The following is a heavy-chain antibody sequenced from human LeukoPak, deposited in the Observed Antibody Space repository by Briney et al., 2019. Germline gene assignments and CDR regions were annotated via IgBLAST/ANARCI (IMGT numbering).Heavy chain of an antibody. CDR1: GFTFSSYS. CDR2: ISSSSSYI. CDR3: AKVPYSDYGSGRPPFMDV. V-gene: IGHV3-21*04. Sequence: GGSLRLSCAASGFTFSSYSMNWVRQAPGKGLEWVSSISSSSSYIYYADSVKGRFTISRDNSKNTLYMQMNRLRAEDTAIYYCAKVPYSDYGSGRPPFMDVWGQGTTVAVS. D-gene: IGHD3-10*01. J-gene: IGHJ6*02.